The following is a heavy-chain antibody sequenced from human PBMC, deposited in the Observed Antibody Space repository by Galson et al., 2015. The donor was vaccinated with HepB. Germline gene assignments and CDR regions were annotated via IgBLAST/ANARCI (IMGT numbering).Heavy chain of an antibody. J-gene: IGHJ4*02. CDR3: AKAKAGRITMVRGVIITPPLDY. Sequence: SLRLSCAASGFTFSSYGMRWVRQAPGKGLEWVAVISYDGSNKYYADSVKGRFTISRDNSKNTLYLQMNSLRAEDTAVYYCAKAKAGRITMVRGVIITPPLDYWGQGTLVTVSS. D-gene: IGHD3-10*01. CDR1: GFTFSSYG. CDR2: ISYDGSNK. V-gene: IGHV3-30*18.